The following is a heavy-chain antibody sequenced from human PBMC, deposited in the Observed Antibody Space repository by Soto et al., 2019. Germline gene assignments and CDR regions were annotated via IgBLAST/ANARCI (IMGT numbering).Heavy chain of an antibody. CDR1: GYTFSTYV. V-gene: IGHV1-18*01. CDR3: AKDDKNWFDP. CDR2: VNGYNGYT. Sequence: QVQLVQSGTEVKKPGASVKVSCKASGYTFSTYVISWLRQAPGQGPEWMGWVNGYNGYTKYAEKFQGKVTMTTDKPTSAAYMELWSLRSDDTAGYYCAKDDKNWFDPWGQGTLVSVSS. J-gene: IGHJ5*02.